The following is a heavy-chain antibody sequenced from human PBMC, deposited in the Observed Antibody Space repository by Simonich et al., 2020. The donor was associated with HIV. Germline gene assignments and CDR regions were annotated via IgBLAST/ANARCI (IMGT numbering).Heavy chain of an antibody. CDR1: GFTFSTYG. CDR3: AKGGISMVRGVMQFDY. D-gene: IGHD3-10*01. Sequence: EYGGGLVQPGGSLRQSCAASGFTFSTYGRGWFRQAPGKGLEGVAGISWNSGDIGYADSVKGRFTISRDNAKNSLYLQMNSLRAEDTALYYCAKGGISMVRGVMQFDYGGQGTLVTVSS. CDR2: ISWNSGDI. J-gene: IGHJ4*02. V-gene: IGHV3-9*01.